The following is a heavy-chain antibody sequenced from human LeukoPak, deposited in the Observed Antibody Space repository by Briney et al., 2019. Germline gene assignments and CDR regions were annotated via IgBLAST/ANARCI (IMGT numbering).Heavy chain of an antibody. CDR3: VKSGGYGLIDY. Sequence: SETLSLSCTVSAGSISSYYWGWIRQPPGKGLEWIGCIYYSGSTNYNPSLKSRVTISVDTSKNQFSLKLSSVTAADTAMYYCVKSGGYGLIDYWGQGTLVTVSS. D-gene: IGHD6-19*01. V-gene: IGHV4-59*08. J-gene: IGHJ4*02. CDR1: AGSISSYY. CDR2: IYYSGST.